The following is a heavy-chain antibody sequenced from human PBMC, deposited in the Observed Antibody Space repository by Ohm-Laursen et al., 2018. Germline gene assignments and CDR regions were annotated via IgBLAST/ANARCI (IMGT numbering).Heavy chain of an antibody. CDR3: ARVVVPAAGGWFDP. Sequence: SVKVSCKASGYTFTGYYMHWVRQAPGQGLEWMGWINPNSGGTNYAQKFQGRVTMTRDTSISTAYMELSRLRSDDTAVYHCARVVVPAAGGWFDPWGQGTLVTVSS. CDR2: INPNSGGT. D-gene: IGHD2-2*01. J-gene: IGHJ5*02. CDR1: GYTFTGYY. V-gene: IGHV1-2*02.